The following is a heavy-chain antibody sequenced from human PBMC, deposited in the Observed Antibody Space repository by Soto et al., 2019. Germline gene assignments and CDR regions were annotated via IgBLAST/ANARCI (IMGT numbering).Heavy chain of an antibody. V-gene: IGHV3-53*01. CDR2: IYSGGST. J-gene: IGHJ4*02. Sequence: GGSLRLSYAASGFTVSDNYSSWVRQAPGKGLEWVSVIYSGGSTYYADSVKGRFTISRDNSKNTLYLQMNSLRAEDTAVYYCARDRRDFWSRYIRYYFAYWGQGTLVPVSS. CDR3: ARDRRDFWSRYIRYYFAY. D-gene: IGHD3-3*01. CDR1: GFTVSDNY.